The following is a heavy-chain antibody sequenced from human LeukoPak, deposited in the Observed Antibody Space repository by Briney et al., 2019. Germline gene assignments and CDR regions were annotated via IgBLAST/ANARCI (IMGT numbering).Heavy chain of an antibody. CDR2: IYTSGST. CDR1: GGSISTDY. CDR3: AKAPFSIGYSPADY. D-gene: IGHD3-22*01. J-gene: IGHJ4*02. V-gene: IGHV4-4*07. Sequence: SETLSLTCTVSGGSISTDYWSWIRQPAGKGLEWIGRIYTSGSTNYNPSLKSRVTMSVDTSKNQFSLKLSSVTAADTALYYCAKAPFSIGYSPADYWGQGTLVTVSS.